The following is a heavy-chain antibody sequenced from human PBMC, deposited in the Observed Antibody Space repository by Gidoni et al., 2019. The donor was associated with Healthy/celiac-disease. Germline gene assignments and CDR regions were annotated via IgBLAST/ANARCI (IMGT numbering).Heavy chain of an antibody. CDR1: GCTFRADA. CDR2: ISSKEGST. Sequence: EVQMVESGGGLVQPGGALRLTCSASGCTFRADARHWVRQGPGKVLEYVSAISSKEGSTYYADSVKGRVTISRDNSKNTLYLQMSSLRADDTAVYYCVKDRGDSSLQYNWFDPWGQGTLVTVSS. CDR3: VKDRGDSSLQYNWFDP. J-gene: IGHJ5*02. D-gene: IGHD6-13*01. V-gene: IGHV3-64D*06.